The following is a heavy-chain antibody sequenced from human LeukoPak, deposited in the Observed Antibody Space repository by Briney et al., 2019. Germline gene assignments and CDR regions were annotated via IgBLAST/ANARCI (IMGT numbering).Heavy chain of an antibody. D-gene: IGHD3-22*01. J-gene: IGHJ5*02. CDR1: GGSISSYY. Sequence: PSETLSLTCTVSGGSISSYYWSWIRQPPGKGLEWIGYIYYSGSTNYNPSLKSRVTISVDTSKNQFSLKLSSVTAADTAVYYCARDNYYDSMGYWFDPWGQGTLVTVSS. CDR3: ARDNYYDSMGYWFDP. V-gene: IGHV4-59*12. CDR2: IYYSGST.